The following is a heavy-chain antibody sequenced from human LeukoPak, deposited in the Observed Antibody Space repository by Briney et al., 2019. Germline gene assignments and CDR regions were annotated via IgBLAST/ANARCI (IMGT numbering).Heavy chain of an antibody. D-gene: IGHD6-13*01. Sequence: GGSLRLSCAASGFTFSSYGIHWVRQAPGKGLEWVAFIRYDGSNKYYADSVKGRFTISRDNSKNTLYPQMNSLRAEDTAVYYCAIPGIAAAVTFDYWGQGTLVTVSS. J-gene: IGHJ4*02. V-gene: IGHV3-30*02. CDR2: IRYDGSNK. CDR3: AIPGIAAAVTFDY. CDR1: GFTFSSYG.